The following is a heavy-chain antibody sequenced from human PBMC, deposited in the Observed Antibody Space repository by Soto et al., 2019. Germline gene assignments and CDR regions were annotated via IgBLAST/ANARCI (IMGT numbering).Heavy chain of an antibody. J-gene: IGHJ4*02. CDR1: GFTFSSYA. D-gene: IGHD6-13*01. CDR2: ISGSGGST. CDR3: ARDAHFSSSWYYFDY. Sequence: GGSLRLSCAASGFTFSSYAMSWVRQAPGKGLEWVSAISGSGGSTYYPGSVKGRFTISRENAKNSLYLQMNSLRAEDMAVYYCARDAHFSSSWYYFDYWGQGTLVTVSS. V-gene: IGHV3-23*01.